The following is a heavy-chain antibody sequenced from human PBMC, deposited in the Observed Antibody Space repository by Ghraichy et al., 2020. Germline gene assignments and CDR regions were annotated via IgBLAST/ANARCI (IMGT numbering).Heavy chain of an antibody. CDR2: ISYDGSNK. CDR3: AKGHLHYYDSSGYVGYFDY. CDR1: GLTLSSYG. J-gene: IGHJ4*02. V-gene: IGHV3-30*18. D-gene: IGHD3-22*01. Sequence: GGSLRLSCAASGLTLSSYGMHWVRQAPGKGLEWVAVISYDGSNKYYANSVKGRFTISRDYSKNTLYLQMNSLRPADTALYYCAKGHLHYYDSSGYVGYFDYWGQGTLVTVSS.